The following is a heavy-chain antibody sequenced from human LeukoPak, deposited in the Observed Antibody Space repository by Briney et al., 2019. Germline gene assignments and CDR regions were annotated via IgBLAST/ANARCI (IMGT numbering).Heavy chain of an antibody. D-gene: IGHD2-2*01. CDR2: IYRGDTT. CDR3: ARGPSRYYFDY. Sequence: GGSLRLSCAASGFTFSSYSMNWVRQAPWKGLEWVSLIYRGDTTYYADSVKGRFTISEDNSKNTLYLQMNSLRVEDMAVYFCARGPSRYYFDYWGQGTLVTVSS. CDR1: GFTFSSYS. V-gene: IGHV3-53*01. J-gene: IGHJ4*02.